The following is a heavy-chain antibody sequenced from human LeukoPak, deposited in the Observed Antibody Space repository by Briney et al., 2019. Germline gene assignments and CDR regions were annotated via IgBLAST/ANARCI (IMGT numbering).Heavy chain of an antibody. CDR1: GGSISSSSYY. CDR2: IYYSGST. V-gene: IGHV4-39*07. J-gene: IGHJ4*02. CDR3: ARDAYGAAAGTSLVAFDY. Sequence: SETLSLTCTVSGGSISSSSYYWGWIRQPPGKGLEWIGSIYYSGSTYYNPSLKSRVTISVDTSKNQFSLKLSSVTAADTAVYYCARDAYGAAAGTSLVAFDYWGQGTLVTVSS. D-gene: IGHD6-13*01.